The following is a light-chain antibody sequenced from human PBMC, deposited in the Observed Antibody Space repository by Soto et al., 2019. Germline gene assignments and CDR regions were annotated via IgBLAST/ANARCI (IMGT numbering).Light chain of an antibody. CDR3: QQYNNWPWT. CDR1: QGVGTY. V-gene: IGKV3-15*01. Sequence: EIFFSQFPAPLAVSRAGRAPPSCRASQGVGTYLAWYQQKPGQAPRLLIHGAFTRATGIPARFSGSGSGTEFTLTISTLQSEDFAVYYCQQYNNWPWTFGQGTKVDIK. J-gene: IGKJ1*01. CDR2: GAF.